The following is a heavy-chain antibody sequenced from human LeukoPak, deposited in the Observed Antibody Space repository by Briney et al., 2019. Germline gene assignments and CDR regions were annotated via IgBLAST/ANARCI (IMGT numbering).Heavy chain of an antibody. J-gene: IGHJ4*02. D-gene: IGHD3-22*01. CDR3: ARAVYYDSSGYQYYFDY. CDR2: SYHSGST. V-gene: IGHV4-30-2*01. CDR1: GGSISSGGYS. Sequence: SETLSLTCAVSGGSISSGGYSWSWIRQPPGKGLEWIGYSYHSGSTYYNPSLKSRVTISLDRSKNQFSLKLSSVTAADTAVYNCARAVYYDSSGYQYYFDYWGQGTLVTVSS.